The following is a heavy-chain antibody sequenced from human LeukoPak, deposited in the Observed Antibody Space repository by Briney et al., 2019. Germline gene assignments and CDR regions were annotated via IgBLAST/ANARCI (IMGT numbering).Heavy chain of an antibody. CDR3: ARDSRMNYYAS. J-gene: IGHJ5*02. CDR2: ISFDGSNK. V-gene: IGHV3-30-3*01. Sequence: HSGGSLRLSCAASGFTFRTYAIHWVRQAPGKGLEWVAVISFDGSNKYYTNSVKGRFTISRDNSMSALYLQMHSLRAEDTAMYYCARDSRMNYYASWGRGTLVTVSS. CDR1: GFTFRTYA. D-gene: IGHD3-3*01.